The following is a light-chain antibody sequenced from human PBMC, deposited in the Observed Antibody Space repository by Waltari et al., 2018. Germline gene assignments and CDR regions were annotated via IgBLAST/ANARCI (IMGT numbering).Light chain of an antibody. J-gene: IGKJ2*01. V-gene: IGKV3-15*01. CDR2: GAS. Sequence: EIVMTQPPATLSVSPGERATLSCRASQSVSTNLAWYQQKPGQAPRLLIYGASTRATGIPDRISGSGSGTEFPLTISSLQSEDFAVYYCQHYNDWYTFGQGTKLEI. CDR3: QHYNDWYT. CDR1: QSVSTN.